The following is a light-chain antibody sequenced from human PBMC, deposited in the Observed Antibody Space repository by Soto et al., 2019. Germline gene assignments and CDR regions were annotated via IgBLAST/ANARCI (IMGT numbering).Light chain of an antibody. J-gene: IGKJ5*01. CDR3: QHYNTYPIT. CDR1: QAIRNY. Sequence: DIQMTQSPSSLSAFVGDRVTITCRASQAIRNYVAWFQQKPGKAPKSLIYAASSLRSGVPSKFSGSGSGTDFTLTINNLQPEDAATYYCQHYNTYPITFGQGTRLEI. V-gene: IGKV1-16*02. CDR2: AAS.